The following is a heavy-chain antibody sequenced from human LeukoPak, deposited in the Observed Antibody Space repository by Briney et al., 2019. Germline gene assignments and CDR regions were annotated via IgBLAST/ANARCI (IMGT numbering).Heavy chain of an antibody. J-gene: IGHJ4*02. Sequence: ETLSLTCTVSGGSISNYYWSWIRQTPGRGLEWIGYIYDSGSTRSTNYNPSLKSRATISVDTSKNQFSLKLNSLTAADTAMYYCARSPLIPSGWLGFDYWGQGTLVTVSS. V-gene: IGHV4-59*01. D-gene: IGHD6-19*01. CDR2: IYDSGSTRST. CDR1: GGSISNYY. CDR3: ARSPLIPSGWLGFDY.